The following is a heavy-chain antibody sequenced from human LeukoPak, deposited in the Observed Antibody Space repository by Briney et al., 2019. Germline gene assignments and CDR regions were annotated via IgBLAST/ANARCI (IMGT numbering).Heavy chain of an antibody. Sequence: APVKVSCKASGYTFTSYYMHWARQAPGQGLEWMGIINPSGGSTSYAQKFQGRVTMTRDTSTSTVYMELSSLRSEDTAVYYCARSSIAVAGTGYWGQGTLVTVSS. CDR3: ARSSIAVAGTGY. CDR2: INPSGGST. CDR1: GYTFTSYY. D-gene: IGHD6-19*01. J-gene: IGHJ4*02. V-gene: IGHV1-46*01.